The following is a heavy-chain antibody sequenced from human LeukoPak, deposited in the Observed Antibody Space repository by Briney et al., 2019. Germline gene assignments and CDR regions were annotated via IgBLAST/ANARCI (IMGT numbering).Heavy chain of an antibody. CDR1: GFIVSGDF. V-gene: IGHV3-53*01. D-gene: IGHD1-26*01. CDR2: IYSDGST. Sequence: GGSLRLSCAASGFIVSGDFMSWVRQAPGKGLEWVSVIYSDGSTYYADSVKGRFTISRDNSKNSLDLQMTGLRAEDTAVYYCARERGRGRDSPWFDYWGQGTLVTVSS. CDR3: ARERGRGRDSPWFDY. J-gene: IGHJ4*02.